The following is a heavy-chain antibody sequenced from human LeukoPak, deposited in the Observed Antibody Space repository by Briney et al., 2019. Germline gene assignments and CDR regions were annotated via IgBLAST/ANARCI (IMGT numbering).Heavy chain of an antibody. CDR3: ATGGYSGYDFGENWFDP. CDR2: VDPEDGET. J-gene: IGHJ5*02. D-gene: IGHD5-12*01. V-gene: IGHV1-69-2*01. CDR1: GYTFTDYY. Sequence: GASVKVSCKVSGYTFTDYYMHWVQQAPGKGLEWTGLVDPEDGETIYAEKFQGRVTITADTSTDTACMELSSLRSEDTAVYYCATGGYSGYDFGENWFDPWGQGTLVTVSS.